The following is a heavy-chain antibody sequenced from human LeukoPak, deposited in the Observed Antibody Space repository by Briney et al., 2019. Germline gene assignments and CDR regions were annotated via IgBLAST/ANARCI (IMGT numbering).Heavy chain of an antibody. CDR3: ARGGRDFWSGYYGLYYFDY. CDR2: IGTAGDT. D-gene: IGHD3-3*01. J-gene: IGHJ4*02. V-gene: IGHV3-13*01. CDR1: GFTFSSYD. Sequence: GGSLRLSCAASGFTFSSYDMHWVRQATGKGLEWVSAIGTAGDTYYPGSVKGRFTISRENAKNSLYLQMNSLRAGDTAVYCCARGGRDFWSGYYGLYYFDYWGQGTPVTVSS.